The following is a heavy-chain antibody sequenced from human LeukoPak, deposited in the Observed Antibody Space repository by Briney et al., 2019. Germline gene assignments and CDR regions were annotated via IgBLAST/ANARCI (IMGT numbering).Heavy chain of an antibody. CDR3: SRGPNWFDP. V-gene: IGHV3-33*08. Sequence: GGSLRLSCAASGFTFSTYGMHWVRQAPGKGLEWVAVIWYDGSNKYYADSVKGRFTISRDNSKNTLYLQMNSLRAEDTAVYFCSRGPNWFDPWGQGTLVTVSS. CDR2: IWYDGSNK. CDR1: GFTFSTYG. J-gene: IGHJ5*02.